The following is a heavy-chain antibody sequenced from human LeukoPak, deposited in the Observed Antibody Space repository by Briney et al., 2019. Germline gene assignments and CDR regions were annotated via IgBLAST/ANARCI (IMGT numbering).Heavy chain of an antibody. J-gene: IGHJ6*03. CDR3: ARGSFYRNSYYYYINV. V-gene: IGHV4-61*02. Sequence: SETLSLTCSLSGDSISSGVFYWSWIRQPAGKGLEWIGRIYTTGNTNYNPSLKGRVTMSIDTSENQFSLKLTSVTAADTAVYYCARGSFYRNSYYYYINVWGTGTTVTVSS. D-gene: IGHD5/OR15-5a*01. CDR2: IYTTGNT. CDR1: GDSISSGVFY.